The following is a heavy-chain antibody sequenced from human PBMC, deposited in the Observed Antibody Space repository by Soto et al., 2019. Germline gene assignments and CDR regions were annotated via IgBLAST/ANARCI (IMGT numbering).Heavy chain of an antibody. CDR1: GFTFSSYA. Sequence: EVQLLESGGGLVQPGGSLRLSCAASGFTFSSYAMRWVRQAPGKGLEWVSAISGSGGSTYYADSVKGRFTISRDNTNNTLYQQINSLRAEYTAVYYCAKPSLDLPRPLSCSRTSCFGYLGQGTLVTGSS. V-gene: IGHV3-23*01. J-gene: IGHJ4*02. CDR2: ISGSGGST. CDR3: AKPSLDLPRPLSCSRTSCFGY. D-gene: IGHD2-2*01.